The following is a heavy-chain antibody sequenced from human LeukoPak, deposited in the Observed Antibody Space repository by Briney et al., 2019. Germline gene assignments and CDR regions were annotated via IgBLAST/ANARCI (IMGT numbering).Heavy chain of an antibody. D-gene: IGHD3-22*01. CDR1: GFNTIDYA. Sequence: GGSLRLSCAVSGFNTIDYAMSWVRQAPGKGLEWVSSMSASGDFVYYADSVKGRFTISRDNSMNTQYLQMSDLRAEDTAVYYCAKEPTYYYDSSSYQPYYFDFWGQGTLVTVSS. CDR3: AKEPTYYYDSSSYQPYYFDF. CDR2: MSASGDFV. V-gene: IGHV3-23*01. J-gene: IGHJ4*02.